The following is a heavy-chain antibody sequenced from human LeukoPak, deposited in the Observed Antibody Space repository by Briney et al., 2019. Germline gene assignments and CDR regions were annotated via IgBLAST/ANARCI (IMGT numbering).Heavy chain of an antibody. CDR2: INHNGNVN. J-gene: IGHJ6*01. CDR3: ARGGGWYV. V-gene: IGHV3-7*03. D-gene: IGHD2-15*01. Sequence: GGSLTLSCAASGFTFSSYWMSWARQAPGKGLEWVASINHNGNVNYYVDSVKGRFTISRDNAKNSLYLQVSNLRAKDTAVYFCARGGGWYVWGEGATVTVSS. CDR1: GFTFSSYW.